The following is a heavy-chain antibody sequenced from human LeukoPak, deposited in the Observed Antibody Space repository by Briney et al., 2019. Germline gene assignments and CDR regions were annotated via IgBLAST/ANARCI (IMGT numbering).Heavy chain of an antibody. V-gene: IGHV3-48*01. CDR1: GFTFSSYS. CDR3: ARVVLRVHRMSNDAFDI. CDR2: ISSSSSTI. J-gene: IGHJ3*02. D-gene: IGHD2-15*01. Sequence: GGSLRLSCAASGFTFSSYSMNWVRQAPGKGLEWVSYISSSSSTIYYADSVKGRFTISRDNAKNSLYLQMNSLRAEDTAVYYCARVVLRVHRMSNDAFDIWGQGTMVTVSS.